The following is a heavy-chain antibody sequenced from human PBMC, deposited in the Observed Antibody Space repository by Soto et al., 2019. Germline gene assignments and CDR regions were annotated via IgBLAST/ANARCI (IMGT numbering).Heavy chain of an antibody. D-gene: IGHD6-13*01. V-gene: IGHV4-39*01. CDR3: ASGAGFNLFYS. CDR1: GGSFSSSTYY. J-gene: IGHJ4*02. Sequence: SETLSLTCIVSGGSFSSSTYYGGWLRHPPGKGLEWIGSIFHSVSTYYNPSLKSRVTLSVDTSKNRFYLRLSSVTAADTAVYYCASGAGFNLFYSSGRGTLVTVSS. CDR2: IFHSVST.